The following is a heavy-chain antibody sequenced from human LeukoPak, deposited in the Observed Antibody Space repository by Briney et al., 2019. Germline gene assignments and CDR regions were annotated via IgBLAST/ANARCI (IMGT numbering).Heavy chain of an antibody. V-gene: IGHV4-59*01. D-gene: IGHD5-24*01. CDR2: IYYSGRT. CDR3: TRVTIHGNSDS. CDR1: GGSISSYY. Sequence: SETLSLTCTVSGGSISSYYWSWIRQSPGKGLEFIAYIYYSGRTQYNPPLKSRVTLSVDMSKSQFSLKLTAFAAADTALFYCTRVTIHGNSDSWGQGVLVTVSS. J-gene: IGHJ4*02.